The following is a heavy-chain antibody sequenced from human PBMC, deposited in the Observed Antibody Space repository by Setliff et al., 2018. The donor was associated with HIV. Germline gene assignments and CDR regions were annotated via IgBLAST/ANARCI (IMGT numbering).Heavy chain of an antibody. J-gene: IGHJ6*03. V-gene: IGHV4-59*01. CDR1: GGSISSYY. CDR2: IYYSGST. D-gene: IGHD1-7*01. Sequence: SETLSLTCTVSGGSISSYYWSWIRQPTGKGLEWIGYIYYSGSTNYNPSLKSRVTISVDTSKNQFSLKLSSVTAADTAVYYCARVDGTKYYYYYYMDVWGKGTTVTVSS. CDR3: ARVDGTKYYYYYYMDV.